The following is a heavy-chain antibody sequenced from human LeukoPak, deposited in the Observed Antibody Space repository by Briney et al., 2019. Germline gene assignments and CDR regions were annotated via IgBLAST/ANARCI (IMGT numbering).Heavy chain of an antibody. D-gene: IGHD5-18*01. CDR1: GFTFSSYA. CDR3: TKGTIWLPFDY. Sequence: GGSLRLSCAASGFTFSSYAVNWVRQAPGKGLEWVSAISGSGGSTYYADSVKGRFTISRDNSKNTLYLQMNSLRAEDMAVYYCTKGTIWLPFDYWGQGTLVTVSS. V-gene: IGHV3-23*01. CDR2: ISGSGGST. J-gene: IGHJ4*02.